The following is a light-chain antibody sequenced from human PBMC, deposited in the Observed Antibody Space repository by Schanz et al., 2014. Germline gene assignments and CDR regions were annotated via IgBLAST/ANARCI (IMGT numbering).Light chain of an antibody. Sequence: EIVLTQSPGTLSLSPGERATLSCRASQSVSSNLAWFQQKPGQAPRLLIYGASSRATGIPDRFSGSGSGTDFTLTISRLEPEDFAVYYCQQRSNGLTFGGGTKVEIK. CDR1: QSVSSN. CDR2: GAS. J-gene: IGKJ4*01. V-gene: IGKV3D-20*02. CDR3: QQRSNGLT.